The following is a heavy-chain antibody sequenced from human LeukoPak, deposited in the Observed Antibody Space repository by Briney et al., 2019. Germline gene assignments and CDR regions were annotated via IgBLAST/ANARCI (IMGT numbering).Heavy chain of an antibody. CDR3: ARGGSGSWAFDY. Sequence: GASMKISCKASGYSFPIYAIHWVRQAPGQSLEWMGWINAGNGDTKYSQKFQGRVTITRDTSASTAYMELSSLTSEDTSFYYCARGGSGSWAFDYWGQGTLVTVSS. J-gene: IGHJ4*02. CDR2: INAGNGDT. D-gene: IGHD3-10*01. V-gene: IGHV1-3*01. CDR1: GYSFPIYA.